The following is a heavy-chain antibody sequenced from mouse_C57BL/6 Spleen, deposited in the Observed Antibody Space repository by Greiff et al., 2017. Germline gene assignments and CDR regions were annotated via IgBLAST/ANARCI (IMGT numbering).Heavy chain of an antibody. D-gene: IGHD1-1*01. CDR1: GYTFTSYW. CDR2: INPSNGGT. V-gene: IGHV1-53*01. Sequence: QVQLKQPGTELVKPGASVKLYCKASGYTFTSYWMHWVKQRPGQGLEWIGNINPSNGGTNYNEKFKSKATLTVDKSYSTAYMQLSILTSEYSAVYYCAATLVAHWYFDVWGTGTTVTVSS. CDR3: AATLVAHWYFDV. J-gene: IGHJ1*03.